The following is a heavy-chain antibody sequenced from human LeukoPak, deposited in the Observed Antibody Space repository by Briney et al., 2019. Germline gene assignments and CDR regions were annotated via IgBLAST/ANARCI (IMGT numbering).Heavy chain of an antibody. CDR2: IFSGGNT. Sequence: GGSLRLSCAASGFTVSTDYMSWVRQAPGKGLEWVAGIFSGGNTYYADAVKGGFTISRDNSKNTLSLQMNGLSPVDTVLDYCAKDRRRSYYDRSGYYIIDYYMDVWGEGTTVSDPS. V-gene: IGHV3-53*05. CDR3: AKDRRRSYYDRSGYYIIDYYMDV. D-gene: IGHD3-22*01. CDR1: GFTVSTDY. J-gene: IGHJ6*03.